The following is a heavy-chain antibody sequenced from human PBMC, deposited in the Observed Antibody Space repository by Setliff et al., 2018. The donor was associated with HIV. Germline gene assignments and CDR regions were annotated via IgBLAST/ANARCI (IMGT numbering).Heavy chain of an antibody. Sequence: PGGSLRLSCAASGFTFDDYAMHWVRQAPGKGLEWVSGISWNSGSIGYADSVKGRFTISRDNAKNSLYLEMNSLRVEDTALYYCAKDARKSTTQYNYFGPWGQGTLVTVSS. CDR3: AKDARKSTTQYNYFGP. CDR2: ISWNSGSI. CDR1: GFTFDDYA. V-gene: IGHV3-9*01. J-gene: IGHJ5*02.